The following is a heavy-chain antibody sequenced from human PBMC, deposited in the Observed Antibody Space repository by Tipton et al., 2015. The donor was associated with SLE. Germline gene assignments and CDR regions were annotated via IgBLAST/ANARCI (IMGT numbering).Heavy chain of an antibody. J-gene: IGHJ4*02. CDR3: ARDWLGGVDSFDY. V-gene: IGHV4-30-4*01. D-gene: IGHD3-16*01. Sequence: TLSLTCTVSSGSISSGDYYWTWIRQPPGMGLEWIGYIYYNGSTSYTPSLKSRVTISVDTSKNQFSLRLTSVTAADTAVYYCARDWLGGVDSFDYWGQGTLVTVSS. CDR1: SGSISSGDYY. CDR2: IYYNGST.